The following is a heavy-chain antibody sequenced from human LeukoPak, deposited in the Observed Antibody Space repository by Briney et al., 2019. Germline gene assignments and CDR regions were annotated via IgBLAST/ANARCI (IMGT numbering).Heavy chain of an antibody. Sequence: GGSLRLSCAASGFTFSSYSMNWVRQAPGKGLEWVSYISSSSSTITYADSVRGRFTISRDNAKNSLCLQMSSLRDEDTAVYYCARDQAYAFDIWGHGTMVTVSS. CDR2: ISSSSSTI. V-gene: IGHV3-48*02. CDR3: ARDQAYAFDI. CDR1: GFTFSSYS. J-gene: IGHJ3*02.